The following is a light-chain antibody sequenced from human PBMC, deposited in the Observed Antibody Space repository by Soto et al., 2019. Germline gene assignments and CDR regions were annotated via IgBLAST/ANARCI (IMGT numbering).Light chain of an antibody. Sequence: QSVLTQPPSASGTPGQRVTISCSGSSSNIGSNTVNWYQQLPGSAPKLLIYSNNQRPSGIPDRFSGSKSGTSASLAISGLQSEDEADYYCAAWDHSPNAYAFGTGTKVT. CDR1: SSNIGSNT. CDR2: SNN. CDR3: AAWDHSPNAYA. J-gene: IGLJ1*01. V-gene: IGLV1-44*01.